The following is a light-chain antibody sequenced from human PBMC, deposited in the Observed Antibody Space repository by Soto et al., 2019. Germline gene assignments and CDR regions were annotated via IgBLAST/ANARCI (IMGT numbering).Light chain of an antibody. J-gene: IGLJ1*01. CDR3: CSYAVSSTSPYV. Sequence: QSVLTQPASVSGSPGQSITISCTGTSSDVGSYNLVSWYQQHPGKAPKLMIYEGSKRPSGVSNRFSGSKSGNTASLTISGLQAEDEADYYCCSYAVSSTSPYVFGTGTKVTVL. V-gene: IGLV2-23*01. CDR2: EGS. CDR1: SSDVGSYNL.